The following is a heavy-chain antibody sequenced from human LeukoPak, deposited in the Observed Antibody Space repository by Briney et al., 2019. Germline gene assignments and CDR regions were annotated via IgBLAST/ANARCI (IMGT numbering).Heavy chain of an antibody. V-gene: IGHV3-33*01. CDR2: IWYDGSNK. D-gene: IGHD3-22*01. CDR1: GFTFSSYG. J-gene: IGHJ4*02. Sequence: GGSLRLSCAASGFTFSSYGMHWVRQAPGKGLEWVAVIWYDGSNKYYADSVKGRFTISRDNSKNTLYLQMNSLRAEDTAVYYCARDVYDSSGTPAGIDYWGQGILVTVSS. CDR3: ARDVYDSSGTPAGIDY.